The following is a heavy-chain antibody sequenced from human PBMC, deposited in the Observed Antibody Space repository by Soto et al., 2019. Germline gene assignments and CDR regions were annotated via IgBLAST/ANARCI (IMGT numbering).Heavy chain of an antibody. CDR3: VRGGSNYAS. J-gene: IGHJ5*02. D-gene: IGHD4-4*01. CDR1: GFTFSDSW. V-gene: IGHV3-7*01. CDR2: IKPDESEK. Sequence: EVQLVESGGGLVQPGGSLRLSCTASGFTFSDSWMTWVRQAPGKGLEWVARIKPDESEKKYADSVKGRFSISRDNAKNSMYLQMDSLRGEDTVVYYCVRGGSNYASWGQGTLVAVSS.